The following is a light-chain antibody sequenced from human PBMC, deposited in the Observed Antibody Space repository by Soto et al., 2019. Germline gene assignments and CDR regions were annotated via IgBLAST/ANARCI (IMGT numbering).Light chain of an antibody. Sequence: DIQLTQSPSTLSASVGDRVTITCRASRSIINWLAWYQQKSGKGPKLLIYKASNLQTGVPSRFSGSGYGTEFTLTISILQPDDVATYYCQQYSDHCTFGQGTKVEIK. CDR1: RSIINW. V-gene: IGKV1-5*03. CDR3: QQYSDHCT. CDR2: KAS. J-gene: IGKJ1*01.